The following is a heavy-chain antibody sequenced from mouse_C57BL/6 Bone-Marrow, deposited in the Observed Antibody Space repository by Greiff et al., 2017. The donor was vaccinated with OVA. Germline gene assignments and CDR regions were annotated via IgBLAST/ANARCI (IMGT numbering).Heavy chain of an antibody. CDR1: GYSITSDY. CDR3: ARVHYYGSSYDWYFDV. D-gene: IGHD1-1*01. CDR2: ISYSGST. V-gene: IGHV3-8*01. Sequence: EVQLKESGPGLAKPSQTLSLTCSVTGYSITSDYWNWIRKFPGNKLEYMGYISYSGSTYYNPSLKSRISITRDTSKNQYYLQLNSVTTEDTATYYCARVHYYGSSYDWYFDVWGTGTTVTVSS. J-gene: IGHJ1*03.